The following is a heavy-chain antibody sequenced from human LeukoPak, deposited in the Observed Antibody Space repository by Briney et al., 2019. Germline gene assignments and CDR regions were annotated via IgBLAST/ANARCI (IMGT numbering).Heavy chain of an antibody. J-gene: IGHJ6*02. CDR3: AGQDGMDV. CDR1: GFTFSSYS. V-gene: IGHV3-21*01. Sequence: GGSLRLSCAASGFTFSSYSMNWVRQAPGKGLEWVSSISSSSSYMYYADSVKGRFTISRDNAKNSLYLQMNSLRAEDTAVYYCAGQDGMDVWGQGTTVTVSS. CDR2: ISSSSSYM.